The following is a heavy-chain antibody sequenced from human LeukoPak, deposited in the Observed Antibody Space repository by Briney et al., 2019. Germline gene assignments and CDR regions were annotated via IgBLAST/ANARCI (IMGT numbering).Heavy chain of an antibody. D-gene: IGHD6-13*01. V-gene: IGHV3-53*01. CDR1: GFTLSSYA. CDR2: IYSGGST. J-gene: IGHJ4*02. CDR3: SRVAAAAGLVIDY. Sequence: GGSLRLSCAASGFTLSSYAIHWVRQAPGKGLEWVSVIYSGGSTYYADSVKGRFTISRDNSKNTLYLQMNSLRADDTAVYYCSRVAAAAGLVIDYWGQGTLVTVSS.